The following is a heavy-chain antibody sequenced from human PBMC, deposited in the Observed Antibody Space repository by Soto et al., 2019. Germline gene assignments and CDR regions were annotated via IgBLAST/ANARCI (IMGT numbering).Heavy chain of an antibody. V-gene: IGHV3-73*01. D-gene: IGHD3-9*01. CDR1: GFTFSGSA. CDR3: TALILTGYYGGNVDAFDI. J-gene: IGHJ3*02. Sequence: GGSLRLSCAASGFTFSGSAMHWVRQASGKGLEWVGRIRSKANSYATAYAASVKGRFTISRDDSKNTAYLQMNSLKTEDTAVYYCTALILTGYYGGNVDAFDIWGQGTMVTVSS. CDR2: IRSKANSYAT.